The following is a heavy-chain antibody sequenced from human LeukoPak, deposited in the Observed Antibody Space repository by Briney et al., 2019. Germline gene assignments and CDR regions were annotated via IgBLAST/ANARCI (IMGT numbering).Heavy chain of an antibody. D-gene: IGHD3-10*01. V-gene: IGHV3-53*01. CDR1: GFTVSSNY. Sequence: GGSLRLSCAASGFTVSSNYMSWVRQAPGKGLEWVSVIYSGGSTYYADSVKGRFTISRDNSKNTLYLQMNSLRAEDTAVYYCAKGSYYGSGSYYTDFDYWGQGTLVTVSS. J-gene: IGHJ4*02. CDR3: AKGSYYGSGSYYTDFDY. CDR2: IYSGGST.